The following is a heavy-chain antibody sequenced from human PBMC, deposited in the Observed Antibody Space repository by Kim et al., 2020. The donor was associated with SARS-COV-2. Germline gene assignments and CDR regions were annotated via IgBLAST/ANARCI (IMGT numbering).Heavy chain of an antibody. V-gene: IGHV3-9*01. D-gene: IGHD6-19*01. J-gene: IGHJ4*02. Sequence: DSVKGRFTISRDNAKNSLYLQMNSLRAEDTALYYCAKDIGQWLPYYFDYWGQGTLVTVSS. CDR3: AKDIGQWLPYYFDY.